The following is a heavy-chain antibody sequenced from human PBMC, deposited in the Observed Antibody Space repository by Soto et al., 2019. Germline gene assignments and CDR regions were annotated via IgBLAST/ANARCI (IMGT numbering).Heavy chain of an antibody. V-gene: IGHV4-59*08. J-gene: IGHJ4*02. CDR1: GGSISSYY. CDR2: IYYSGST. CDR3: ARHHDS. Sequence: QVQLQESGPGLVKPSETLSLTCTVSGGSISSYYWSWIRQPPGKGLEWIGYIYYSGSTNYNPSLKSRVTISVDTSKNQFSLKLSSVTAAETAVYYCARHHDSWGQGTLVTSPQ.